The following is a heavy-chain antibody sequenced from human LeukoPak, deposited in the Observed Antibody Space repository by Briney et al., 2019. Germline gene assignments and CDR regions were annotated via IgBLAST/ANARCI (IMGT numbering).Heavy chain of an antibody. V-gene: IGHV3-30*18. Sequence: GGSLRLSCAASGFTFSSYGMHWVRQAPGKGLEWVAVISYDGSNKYYADSVKGRFTISRGNSKNTLYLQMNSLRAEDTAVYYCAKDVRSGVAGRVPDYWGQGTLVTVSS. CDR1: GFTFSSYG. CDR2: ISYDGSNK. CDR3: AKDVRSGVAGRVPDY. D-gene: IGHD6-19*01. J-gene: IGHJ4*02.